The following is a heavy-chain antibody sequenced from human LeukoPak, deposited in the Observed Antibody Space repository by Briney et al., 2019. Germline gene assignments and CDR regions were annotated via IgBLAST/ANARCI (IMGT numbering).Heavy chain of an antibody. V-gene: IGHV4-4*07. CDR1: GGSISSCY. D-gene: IGHD1-26*01. CDR2: IYTSGST. J-gene: IGHJ4*02. CDR3: ARVGATRAFDY. Sequence: SETLSLTCTVSGGSISSCYWSWIRQPAGKGLEWIGRIYTSGSTNYNPSLKSRDTMSVDTSKNQFSLKLSSVTAADTAVYYCARVGATRAFDYWGQGTLVTVSS.